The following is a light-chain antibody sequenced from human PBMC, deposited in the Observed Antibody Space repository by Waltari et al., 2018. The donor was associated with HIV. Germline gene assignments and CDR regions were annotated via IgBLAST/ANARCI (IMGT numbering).Light chain of an antibody. J-gene: IGKJ4*01. Sequence: IVMTQAPDYPVVSLRERGTLRFKSSPSVLYSANNNNYLAWYQQKPGQPPKLLIYWASTRESGVPDRFSGSGSGTDFTLTISSLQAEDVAVYYCQQYYSTPLTFGGGTKVEIK. CDR3: QQYYSTPLT. V-gene: IGKV4-1*01. CDR1: PSVLYSANNNNY. CDR2: WAS.